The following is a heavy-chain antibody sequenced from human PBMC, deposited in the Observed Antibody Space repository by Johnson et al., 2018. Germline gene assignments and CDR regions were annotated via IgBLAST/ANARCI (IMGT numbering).Heavy chain of an antibody. Sequence: QVQLVQSGAEVKKPGSSVKVSCKASGGTFSSYAINWVRQAPGQGLEWMGGIIPIFGTANYAQKFQGRVTITADEATSTACRGLCSLRSGETAVYSGARGGGVIAMGTGDAFDSWGQGTMVTVSS. J-gene: IGHJ3*02. V-gene: IGHV1-69*01. CDR3: ARGGGVIAMGTGDAFDS. CDR2: IIPIFGTA. D-gene: IGHD3-16*01. CDR1: GGTFSSYA.